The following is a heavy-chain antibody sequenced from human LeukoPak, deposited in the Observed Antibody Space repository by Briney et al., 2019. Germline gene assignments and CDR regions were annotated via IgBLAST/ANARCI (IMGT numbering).Heavy chain of an antibody. CDR3: ARHVPGAAGILRWFDP. D-gene: IGHD6-13*01. J-gene: IGHJ5*02. CDR2: IYYSGST. CDR1: GGSISSSSYY. Sequence: ASETLSLTCTVSGGSISSSSYYWGWIRQPPGKGLEWIGSIYYSGSTYYNPSLKSRVTISVDTSKNQFSLKLSSVTAADTAVYYCARHVPGAAGILRWFDPWGQGTLSPSPQ. V-gene: IGHV4-39*01.